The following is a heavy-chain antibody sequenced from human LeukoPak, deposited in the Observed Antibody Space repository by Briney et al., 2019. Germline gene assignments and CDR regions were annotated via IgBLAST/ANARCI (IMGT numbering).Heavy chain of an antibody. Sequence: ATVKLPCKASGHTFTDYHVHWVRQPPGQKLVWMGWIIPNSGDTYYAQKFRDRVTMTRDTSISTVYMELNRLTSDDTAIYYCVRDLRTSVATPYQIDSWAEGTLVIVSS. J-gene: IGHJ4*02. CDR1: GHTFTDYH. V-gene: IGHV1-2*02. CDR2: IIPNSGDT. CDR3: VRDLRTSVATPYQIDS. D-gene: IGHD5-12*01.